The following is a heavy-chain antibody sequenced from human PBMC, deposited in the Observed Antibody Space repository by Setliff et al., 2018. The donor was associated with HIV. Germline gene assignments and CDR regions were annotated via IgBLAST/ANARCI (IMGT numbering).Heavy chain of an antibody. J-gene: IGHJ4*02. Sequence: PGGSLRLSCAASGLTFTDAWMSWVRQAPGKGLEWVGLIKSRDDGGTTEYAASVKGRFTISRDDSESIAYLQMNSLKTEDTAVYYCTRVIYYYDGSGYHGGLDYWGQGTLVT. CDR3: TRVIYYYDGSGYHGGLDY. CDR2: IKSRDDGGTT. D-gene: IGHD3-22*01. CDR1: GLTFTDAW. V-gene: IGHV3-15*01.